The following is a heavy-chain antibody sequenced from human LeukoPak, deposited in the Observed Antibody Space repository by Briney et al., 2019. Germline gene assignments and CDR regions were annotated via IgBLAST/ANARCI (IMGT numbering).Heavy chain of an antibody. V-gene: IGHV3-23*01. CDR1: GFTFSTYA. Sequence: GGSLRLSCVASGFTFSTYAMSWVRQAPGKGLEWVSAISGTGGTTHYADSVKGRFTISRDKSKNTLYLQMDSLRAEDTAVYYCAKDLILGYSYRHHLDSWGQGTLVTVSS. D-gene: IGHD5-18*01. CDR2: ISGTGGTT. CDR3: AKDLILGYSYRHHLDS. J-gene: IGHJ4*02.